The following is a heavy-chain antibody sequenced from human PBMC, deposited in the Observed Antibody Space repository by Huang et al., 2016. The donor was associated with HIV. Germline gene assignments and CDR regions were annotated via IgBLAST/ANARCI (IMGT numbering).Heavy chain of an antibody. V-gene: IGHV4-39*01. Sequence: QLQLQESGPGLVKPSETLSLTCTVSGGSISSSSYYWGWIRQSPGKGLEWIGSIYYIGNGYYNPSLKSPVTMSVDRSSNQFSLKMHSVTAADTAVYYCASRTTVTTTSNYHYFYMDVWDKGTTVIVSS. J-gene: IGHJ6*03. CDR3: ASRTTVTTTSNYHYFYMDV. CDR2: IYYIGNG. D-gene: IGHD4-17*01. CDR1: GGSISSSSYY.